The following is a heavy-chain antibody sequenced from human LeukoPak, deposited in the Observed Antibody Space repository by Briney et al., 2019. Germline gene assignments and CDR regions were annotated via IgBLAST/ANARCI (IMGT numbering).Heavy chain of an antibody. V-gene: IGHV3-48*01. CDR2: ISSGVTTE. D-gene: IGHD1-20*01. Sequence: GGSLRLSCAASGFPFKSYAMSWVRQAPGKGLEWISYISSGVTTEYYADSVKGRFTISRDDARDSLYLQMESLRAEDTAVSYCARFNLGWLDPWGQGALVTVSS. CDR1: GFPFKSYA. J-gene: IGHJ5*02. CDR3: ARFNLGWLDP.